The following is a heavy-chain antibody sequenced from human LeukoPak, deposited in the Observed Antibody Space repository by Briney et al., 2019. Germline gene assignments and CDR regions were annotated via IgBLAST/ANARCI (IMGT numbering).Heavy chain of an antibody. CDR2: ISGSGGST. J-gene: IGHJ4*02. Sequence: PGGSLRLSCAASGFTFSSCAMSWVRQAPGKGLEWISAISGSGGSTYYADSVKGRFTISRDNAKNTLYLQMNSLRAEDTAVYYCALLRVQWLVVDYWGQGTLVTVSS. CDR1: GFTFSSCA. D-gene: IGHD6-19*01. V-gene: IGHV3-23*01. CDR3: ALLRVQWLVVDY.